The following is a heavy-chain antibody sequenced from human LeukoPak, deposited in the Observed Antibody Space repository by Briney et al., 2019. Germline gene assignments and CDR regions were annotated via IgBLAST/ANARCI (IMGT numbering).Heavy chain of an antibody. V-gene: IGHV4-38-2*02. D-gene: IGHD3-10*01. CDR3: ARDKVRGVMDY. CDR1: GYSISSGYY. Sequence: SETLSLTCAVSGYSISSGYYWGWIRQPPGKGLEWIGSIYHSGSTYYNPSLKSRVTISVGTSKNQFSRKLSSVTAADTAVYYCARDKVRGVMDYWGQGTLVTVSS. CDR2: IYHSGST. J-gene: IGHJ4*02.